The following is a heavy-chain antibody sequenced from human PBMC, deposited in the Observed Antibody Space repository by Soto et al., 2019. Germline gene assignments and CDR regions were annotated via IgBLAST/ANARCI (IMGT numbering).Heavy chain of an antibody. Sequence: WGSLRLSCAASGYTFISYVITYFRHSPCKWLEWVSSISGVGTSKFYADSVKGRFTISRDNSKNILYLQMDSLRAEDTAVYYCTKDLVTTITTLGHWGQGTLVTVSS. CDR3: TKDLVTTITTLGH. CDR1: GYTFISYV. D-gene: IGHD4-17*01. CDR2: ISGVGTSK. V-gene: IGHV3-23*01. J-gene: IGHJ4*02.